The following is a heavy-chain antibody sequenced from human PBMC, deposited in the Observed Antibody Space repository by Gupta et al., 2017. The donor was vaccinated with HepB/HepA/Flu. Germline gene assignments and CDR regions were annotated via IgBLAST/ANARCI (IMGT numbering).Heavy chain of an antibody. Sequence: QLQLQESGPGLVKPSETLSLTCTVSGGSISSSSYYWGWIRQPPGKGLEWIGSIYYSGSTYYNPALKSRVTISVDTSKNQYSLKLSSVTAADTAVYYCARANSSTSCRLDYWGQGTLVTVSS. CDR3: ARANSSTSCRLDY. CDR1: GGSISSSSYY. V-gene: IGHV4-39*01. J-gene: IGHJ4*02. D-gene: IGHD2-2*01. CDR2: IYYSGST.